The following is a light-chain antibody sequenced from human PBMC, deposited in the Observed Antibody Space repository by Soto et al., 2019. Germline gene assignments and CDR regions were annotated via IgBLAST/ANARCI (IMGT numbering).Light chain of an antibody. CDR2: GAS. J-gene: IGKJ2*02. Sequence: EIVLTQSPATLSLSPGERATLSCRASQSVSSSNLAWYQQKPGQAPRLLIYGASSRATGIPDRFSGSGSGTDFTITISRLEPEDFAVYYCQQYGSCRGTFGQGNKLEIK. V-gene: IGKV3-20*01. CDR3: QQYGSCRGT. CDR1: QSVSSSN.